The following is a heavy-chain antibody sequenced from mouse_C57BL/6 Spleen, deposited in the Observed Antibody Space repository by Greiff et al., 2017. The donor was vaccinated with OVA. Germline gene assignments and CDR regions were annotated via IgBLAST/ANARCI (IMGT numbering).Heavy chain of an antibody. CDR1: GYSITSGYY. CDR3: ARDIYYYGSRPHWYFDV. V-gene: IGHV3-6*01. D-gene: IGHD1-1*01. J-gene: IGHJ1*03. CDR2: ISYDGSN. Sequence: EVQLQQSGPGLVKPSQSLSLTCSVTGYSITSGYYWNWIRKFPGNKLERMGHISYDGSNNYNPSLKNRISITRDTSKNQFFLKLNSVTTEDTAAYYCARDIYYYGSRPHWYFDVWGTGTTVTVSS.